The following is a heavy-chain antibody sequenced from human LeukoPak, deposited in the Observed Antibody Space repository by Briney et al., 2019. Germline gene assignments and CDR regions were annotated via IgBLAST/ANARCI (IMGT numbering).Heavy chain of an antibody. CDR2: IASDGRDK. J-gene: IGHJ4*02. V-gene: IGHV3-30*18. CDR3: TKDQQIGAAHYYFDY. CDR1: GFTVSSNY. Sequence: GGSLRLSCAASGFTVSSNYMNWVRQAPGKGLEWLAVIASDGRDKHIADSVKGRFTISRDNSKNMLYMQMNSLRADDTAFYYCTKDQQIGAAHYYFDYWGRGTLVTVSS. D-gene: IGHD6-13*01.